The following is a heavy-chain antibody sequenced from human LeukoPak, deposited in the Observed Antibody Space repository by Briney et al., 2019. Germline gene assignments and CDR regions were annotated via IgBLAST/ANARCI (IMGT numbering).Heavy chain of an antibody. D-gene: IGHD6-19*01. Sequence: SETLSLTCAVSGGSISSGGYSWSWIRQPPGKGLEWIGYIYHSGSTNYNPSLKSRVTISVDKSKNQFSLKLSSVTAADTAVYYCARRGAVAGTWGQGTLVTVSS. CDR3: ARRGAVAGT. V-gene: IGHV4-30-2*01. CDR1: GGSISSGGYS. CDR2: IYHSGST. J-gene: IGHJ4*02.